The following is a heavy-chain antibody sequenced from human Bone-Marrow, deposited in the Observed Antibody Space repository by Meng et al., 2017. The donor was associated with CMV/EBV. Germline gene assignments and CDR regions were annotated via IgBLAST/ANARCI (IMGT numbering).Heavy chain of an antibody. CDR2: INHSGST. CDR1: GGSFSGYY. CDR3: ARGGGVCRSTSCYWDDYYYYYGMDV. V-gene: IGHV4-34*01. Sequence: GSLRLSCAVYGGSFSGYYWSWIRQPPGKGLEWVGEINHSGSTNYNPSLKSRVTISVDTSKNQFSLKLSSVTAADTAVYYCARGGGVCRSTSCYWDDYYYYYGMDVWGQGTTVTVSS. J-gene: IGHJ6*02. D-gene: IGHD2-2*01.